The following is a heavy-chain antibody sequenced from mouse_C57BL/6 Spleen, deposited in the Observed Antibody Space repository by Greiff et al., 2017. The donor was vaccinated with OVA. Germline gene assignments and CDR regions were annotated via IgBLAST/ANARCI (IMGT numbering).Heavy chain of an antibody. V-gene: IGHV1-15*01. J-gene: IGHJ1*03. CDR3: TRSDYCGSSYGYFDV. Sequence: LQESGAELVRPGASVTLSCKASGYTFTDYEMHWVKQTPVHGLEWIGAIDPETGGTAYNQKFKGKAILTADKSSSTAYMELRSLTSEDSAVYYCTRSDYCGSSYGYFDVWGTGTTVTVSS. D-gene: IGHD1-1*01. CDR2: IDPETGGT. CDR1: GYTFTDYE.